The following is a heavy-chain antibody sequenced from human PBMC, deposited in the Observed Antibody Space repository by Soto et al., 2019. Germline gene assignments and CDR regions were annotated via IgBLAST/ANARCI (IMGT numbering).Heavy chain of an antibody. CDR3: ARGAADTAMVDS. CDR2: IFYSGST. V-gene: IGHV4-59*01. D-gene: IGHD5-18*01. J-gene: IGHJ4*02. Sequence: SETLSLTCTVSGGSIRSYYWTWIRQPPGKGLVWLGYIFYSGSTCDSPSLKSRVTISIHTSKSQFSLQLTSVTAADTAVYYCARGAADTAMVDSWGQGTLVTVSS. CDR1: GGSIRSYY.